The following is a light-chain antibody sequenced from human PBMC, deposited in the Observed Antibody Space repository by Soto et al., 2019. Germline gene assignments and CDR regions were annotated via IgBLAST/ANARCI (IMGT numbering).Light chain of an antibody. J-gene: IGKJ4*01. CDR2: DAS. V-gene: IGKV1D-13*01. CDR3: QQFNNYPVT. Sequence: AIQLTQSPSSRSASVGDRVTITCRASQGIISALAWYQHKPGKAPKLLIYDASSLESGVPSRFSGSGSGTDFALTISSLQPEDFETYYCQQFNNYPVTFGGGTKVDIK. CDR1: QGIISA.